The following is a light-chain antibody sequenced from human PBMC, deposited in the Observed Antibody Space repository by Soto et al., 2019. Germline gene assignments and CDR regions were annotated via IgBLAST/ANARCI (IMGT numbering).Light chain of an antibody. CDR3: QQYYSYPPP. CDR2: AAS. J-gene: IGKJ4*01. V-gene: IGKV1-8*01. CDR1: QGISSY. Sequence: AIRMTQSPSSFSASTGDRVTITCRARQGISSYLAWYQQKPGKDPKLLIYAASTLQSGVPSRFSGSGSGTDFTLTISCLHSEDLATYYWQQYYSYPPPFGGGTKVELK.